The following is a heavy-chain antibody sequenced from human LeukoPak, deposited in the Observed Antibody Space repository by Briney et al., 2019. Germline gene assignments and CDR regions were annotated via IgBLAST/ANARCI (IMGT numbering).Heavy chain of an antibody. V-gene: IGHV4-59*01. CDR1: GGSISSYY. CDR3: ARAGRGFDY. D-gene: IGHD6-19*01. Sequence: SETLSLTCTVSGGSISSYYWSWIRQPPGKGLEWIGYIYYGGSTNYNPSLKSRVTISVDTSKNQFSLKLSSVTAADTAVYYCARAGRGFDYWGQGTLVTVSS. CDR2: IYYGGST. J-gene: IGHJ4*02.